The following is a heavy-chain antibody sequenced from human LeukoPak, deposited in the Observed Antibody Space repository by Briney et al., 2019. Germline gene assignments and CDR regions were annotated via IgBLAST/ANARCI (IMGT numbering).Heavy chain of an antibody. V-gene: IGHV4-34*01. J-gene: IGHJ6*02. D-gene: IGHD2-2*01. CDR1: GGSFSDYC. Sequence: PSETLSLTCAVYGGSFSDYCWSWIRQPPGRGLEWIGEINHSGSTNYNPSLKSRVTISVDTSKNQFSLKLSSVTAADTAVYYCARGRGRTSPYYYYGMDVWGQGTTVTVSS. CDR3: ARGRGRTSPYYYYGMDV. CDR2: INHSGST.